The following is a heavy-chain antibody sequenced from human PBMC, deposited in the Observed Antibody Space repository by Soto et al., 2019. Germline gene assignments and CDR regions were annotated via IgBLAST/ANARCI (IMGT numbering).Heavy chain of an antibody. CDR2: ISYDGSNK. D-gene: IGHD5-12*01. CDR3: AKDNGSGCDWLRVGDASDI. J-gene: IGHJ3*02. CDR1: GFTFSRYG. Sequence: QVQLVESGGGVVQPGRSLRLSCAASGFTFSRYGMHWVHQAPGKGLEWVAVISYDGSNKYYADSVKGRLTISRDNSKNTLYLQMNSLRGEDTAVYYCAKDNGSGCDWLRVGDASDIWGQGTMVTVSS. V-gene: IGHV3-30*18.